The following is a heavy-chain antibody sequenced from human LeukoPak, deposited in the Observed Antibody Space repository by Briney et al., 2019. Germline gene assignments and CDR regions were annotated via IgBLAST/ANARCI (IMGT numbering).Heavy chain of an antibody. D-gene: IGHD5-18*01. V-gene: IGHV3-7*01. J-gene: IGHJ6*03. Sequence: QPGGSLRLSCAASGFTFSSYWMSWVRQAQGQGLKWVANIKQDESAEYYVDSGKFLFTISRDNAKNSLYLQMNSLRAEDTAVYYCARVLRSSFPYSYGYEILKYYYYYYCMDVWGKGTTVTISS. CDR2: IKQDESAE. CDR1: GFTFSSYW. CDR3: ARVLRSSFPYSYGYEILKYYYYYYCMDV.